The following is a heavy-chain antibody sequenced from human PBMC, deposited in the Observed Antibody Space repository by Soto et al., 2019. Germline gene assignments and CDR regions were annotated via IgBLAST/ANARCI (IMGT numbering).Heavy chain of an antibody. Sequence: ASVKVSCKASGYTFTSYGISWVRQAPGQGLEWMGWISAYNGNTNYAQKLQGRVTMTTDTSTSTAYMELRSLRSDYTAVYYCARADYYDSSGPFDYWGQGTRVTVSS. J-gene: IGHJ4*02. CDR1: GYTFTSYG. CDR2: ISAYNGNT. D-gene: IGHD3-22*01. CDR3: ARADYYDSSGPFDY. V-gene: IGHV1-18*01.